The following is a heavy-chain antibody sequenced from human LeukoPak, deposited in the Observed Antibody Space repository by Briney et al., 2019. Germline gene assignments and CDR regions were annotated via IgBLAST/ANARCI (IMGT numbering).Heavy chain of an antibody. J-gene: IGHJ4*02. D-gene: IGHD3-22*01. CDR3: AIHLSDSSGYFSY. Sequence: PWASVKVSCKASGYTFSSCAINWVRQAPGQGLEYMGWTDTNTGSPTFAQGFTGRYVFSLDTSVSTAYLQISSLKAEDTAVYYCAIHLSDSSGYFSYWGQGALVTVSS. CDR1: GYTFSSCA. CDR2: TDTNTGSP. V-gene: IGHV7-4-1*02.